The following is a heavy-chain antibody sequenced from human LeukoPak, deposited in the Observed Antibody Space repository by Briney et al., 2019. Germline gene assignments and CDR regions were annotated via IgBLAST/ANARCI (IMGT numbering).Heavy chain of an antibody. Sequence: PSETLSLTCTVSGGSISSYYWSWIRQPPGKGLEWIGYIYYSGSTNYNPSLKSRVTISVDTSKNQFSLKLSSVTAADTAVYYCARISYSDAFDIWGQGTMVTVSS. V-gene: IGHV4-59*08. J-gene: IGHJ3*02. D-gene: IGHD2-15*01. CDR2: IYYSGST. CDR3: ARISYSDAFDI. CDR1: GGSISSYY.